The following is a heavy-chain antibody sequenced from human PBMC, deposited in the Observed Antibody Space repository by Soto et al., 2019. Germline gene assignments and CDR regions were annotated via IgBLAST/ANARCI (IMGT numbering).Heavy chain of an antibody. CDR1: GGSFHSSA. Sequence: SVKVSCKVSGGSFHSSAINWLRQAPGQGLEWMGGITPISDSANYAQNFQGRVTITADVYTTTAYMEVNSLTSEDTAVFYCALAPNYNHQLTRYWGQGTLVTVSS. J-gene: IGHJ4*02. D-gene: IGHD1-1*01. V-gene: IGHV1-69*13. CDR2: ITPISDSA. CDR3: ALAPNYNHQLTRY.